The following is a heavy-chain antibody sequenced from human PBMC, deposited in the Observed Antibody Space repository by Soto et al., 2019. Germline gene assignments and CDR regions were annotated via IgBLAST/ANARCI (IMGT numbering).Heavy chain of an antibody. CDR3: GSGKGTHRC. CDR2: IFYNGRT. Sequence: SETLSLTGSVSGVSLTSYDCSWIRQTPWKTLEWLGCIFYNGRTNYNPSLKSRVTISLDMSKNQFSLKLKSVSAEDTALYYCGSGKGTHRCGGPGAIVTVPS. D-gene: IGHD3-10*01. V-gene: IGHV4-59*01. CDR1: GVSLTSYD. J-gene: IGHJ4*02.